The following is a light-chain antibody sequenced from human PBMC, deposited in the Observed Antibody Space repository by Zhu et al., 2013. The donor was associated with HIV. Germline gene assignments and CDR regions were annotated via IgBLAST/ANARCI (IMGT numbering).Light chain of an antibody. Sequence: DIVMTQSPDSLAVSLGERATINCKSSQSVLYSSNNKNYLAWYQQKPGQPPKLLIYWASTRESGVPDRFSGSGSGTDFTLXISSLQPEDIATYYCQQYDNLPLTFGGGTKVEIK. V-gene: IGKV4-1*01. J-gene: IGKJ4*01. CDR1: QSVLYSSNNKNY. CDR2: WAS. CDR3: QQYDNLPLT.